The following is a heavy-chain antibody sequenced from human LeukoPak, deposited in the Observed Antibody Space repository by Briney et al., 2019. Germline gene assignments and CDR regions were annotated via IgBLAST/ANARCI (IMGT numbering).Heavy chain of an antibody. CDR2: IHHSGTT. V-gene: IGHV4-38-2*02. D-gene: IGHD2-15*01. Sequence: PSETLSLTCTVSGFSIRSGYYWGWIRQPPGKWLEWIGNIHHSGTTYYNPSLKSRVTISVDTSKNQFSVKLTSVTASDTAVYYCASDAPGLLGYWGQGTLVTVSS. CDR3: ASDAPGLLGY. J-gene: IGHJ4*02. CDR1: GFSIRSGYY.